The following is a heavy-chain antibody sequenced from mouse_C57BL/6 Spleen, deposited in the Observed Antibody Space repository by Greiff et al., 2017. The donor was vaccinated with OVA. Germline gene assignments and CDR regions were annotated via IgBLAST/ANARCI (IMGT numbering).Heavy chain of an antibody. CDR2: INPSSGYT. CDR1: GYTFTSYT. CDR3: AREGNDGYFVYYAMDY. D-gene: IGHD2-3*01. J-gene: IGHJ4*01. V-gene: IGHV1-4*01. Sequence: VQLQQSGAELARPGASVKMSCKASGYTFTSYTMHWVKQRPGQGLEWIGYINPSSGYTKYNQKFKDKATLTADNSSSTAYMQLSSLTSEDSAVYYCAREGNDGYFVYYAMDYWGQGTSVTVSS.